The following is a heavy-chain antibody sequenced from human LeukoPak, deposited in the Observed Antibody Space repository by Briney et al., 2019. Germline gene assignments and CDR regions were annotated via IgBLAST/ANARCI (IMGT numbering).Heavy chain of an antibody. CDR1: GGSISSNNW. V-gene: IGHV4-4*02. D-gene: IGHD3-10*01. J-gene: IGHJ5*02. Sequence: SGTLSLTCAVSGGSISSNNWWSWVRQPPGKGLEWIGEIYHSGSTNYNPSLKSRVTISVDKSKNQFSLKLSSVTAADTAVYYCARGLWFGESLGGCWFDPWGQGTLVTVSS. CDR2: IYHSGST. CDR3: ARGLWFGESLGGCWFDP.